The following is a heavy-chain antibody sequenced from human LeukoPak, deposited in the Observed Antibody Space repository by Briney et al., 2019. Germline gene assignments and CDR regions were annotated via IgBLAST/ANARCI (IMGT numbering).Heavy chain of an antibody. Sequence: ASVKVSCKASGFTFASSIIQWVRQARGQRLEWIGWIVVGSGDTIYAQRFQGRVTITRDVSAGTAYMELSSLRSEDTAVYFCAADDFSTTGPINSWGQGTLVSVSS. CDR1: GFTFASSI. CDR3: AADDFSTTGPINS. D-gene: IGHD3-3*01. J-gene: IGHJ4*02. V-gene: IGHV1-58*02. CDR2: IVVGSGDT.